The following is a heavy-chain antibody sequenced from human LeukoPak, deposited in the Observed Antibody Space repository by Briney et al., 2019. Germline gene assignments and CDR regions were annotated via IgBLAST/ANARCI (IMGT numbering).Heavy chain of an antibody. V-gene: IGHV3-66*01. D-gene: IGHD3-9*01. J-gene: IGHJ5*02. CDR3: ARDSYHTLTGIPNWFDT. Sequence: GGSLRLSCAASGFTVSSNYMSWVRQAPGKGLEWVSVIYSGGNTYYADSVKGRFTISRDNSRNTVFLQMNNLRPEDTAVYYCARDSYHTLTGIPNWFDTWGQGTLVTVSS. CDR2: IYSGGNT. CDR1: GFTVSSNY.